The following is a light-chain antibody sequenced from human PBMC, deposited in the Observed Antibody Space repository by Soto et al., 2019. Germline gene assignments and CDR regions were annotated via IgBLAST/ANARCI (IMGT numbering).Light chain of an antibody. CDR3: CSYSGSRLI. CDR2: SNN. Sequence: QSVLTQPPSASGTPGQRVTISCSGSRSNIGRNTVNWYQQFPGTAPQVVIYSNNRRPSGVPDRFSGSKSGTSASLAISGLHSEDEADYSCCSYSGSRLIFGGGTKVTVL. J-gene: IGLJ2*01. V-gene: IGLV1-44*01. CDR1: RSNIGRNT.